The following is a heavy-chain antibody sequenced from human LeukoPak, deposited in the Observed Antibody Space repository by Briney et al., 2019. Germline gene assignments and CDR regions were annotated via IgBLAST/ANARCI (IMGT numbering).Heavy chain of an antibody. CDR3: VKGVGSSSWYFDL. CDR1: GFTFSNFN. D-gene: IGHD6-13*01. J-gene: IGHJ2*01. V-gene: IGHV3-21*01. CDR2: ISSSGISL. Sequence: PGGSLRLSCAASGFTFSNFNMNWVRQAPGKGLEWVSSISSSGISLYYADSVKGRFTISRDNAKNSLYLQMNLKAEDAAVYYCVKGVGSSSWYFDLWGRGTLVAVSS.